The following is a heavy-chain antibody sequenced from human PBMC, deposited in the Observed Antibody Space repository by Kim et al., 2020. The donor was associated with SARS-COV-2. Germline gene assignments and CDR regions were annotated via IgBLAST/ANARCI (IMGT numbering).Heavy chain of an antibody. J-gene: IGHJ1*01. D-gene: IGHD3-16*01. CDR3: ARDYDGDGRFQY. Sequence: GGSLRLSCAVSGFTFSDYWMSWVRQAPGKGLEWVAIIKQDGSEKYYVDSVKGRFTISRDNAKNSLYLQMNSLRAEDTAIYYCARDYDGDGRFQYWGQGTLVTVSS. CDR2: IKQDGSEK. CDR1: GFTFSDYW. V-gene: IGHV3-7*01.